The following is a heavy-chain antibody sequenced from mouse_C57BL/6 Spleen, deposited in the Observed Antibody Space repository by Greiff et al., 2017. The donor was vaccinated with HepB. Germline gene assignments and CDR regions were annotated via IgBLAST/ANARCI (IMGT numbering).Heavy chain of an antibody. CDR3: ARQGDYAWFAY. Sequence: EVNVVESGGDLVKPGGSLKLSCAASGFTFSSYGMSWVRQTPDKRLEWVATISSGGSYTYYPDSVKGRFTISRDNAKNTLYLQMSSLKSEDTAMYYCARQGDYAWFAYWGQGTLVTVSA. CDR2: ISSGGSYT. V-gene: IGHV5-6*01. J-gene: IGHJ3*01. D-gene: IGHD2-4*01. CDR1: GFTFSSYG.